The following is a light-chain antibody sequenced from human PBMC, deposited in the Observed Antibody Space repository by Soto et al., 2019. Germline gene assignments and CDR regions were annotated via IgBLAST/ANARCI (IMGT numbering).Light chain of an antibody. Sequence: QSALTQPASVSGSPGQSITISCTGTSSDVGFYNYVSWYQLHPGKAPKLMIYDVSNRPSGVSNRFSGSKSGNTASLTISGLQAEDEAEYYCSSCTSSSTLVIFGGGTKVTVL. CDR2: DVS. J-gene: IGLJ2*01. CDR1: SSDVGFYNY. V-gene: IGLV2-14*01. CDR3: SSCTSSSTLVI.